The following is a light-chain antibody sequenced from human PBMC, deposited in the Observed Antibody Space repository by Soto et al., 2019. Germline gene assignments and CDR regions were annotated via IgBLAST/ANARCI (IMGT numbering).Light chain of an antibody. CDR2: EVS. CDR1: SSDVGGYDF. Sequence: QSVLTQPASVSGSPGQSITISCNGTSSDVGGYDFVSWYQQYPGKAPKLMIFEVSNRPSGVSNRFSGSKSGNTDSLTISGLQAEDEADYYCSSYTTTSPWIFGGGTKLTVL. V-gene: IGLV2-14*01. J-gene: IGLJ2*01. CDR3: SSYTTTSPWI.